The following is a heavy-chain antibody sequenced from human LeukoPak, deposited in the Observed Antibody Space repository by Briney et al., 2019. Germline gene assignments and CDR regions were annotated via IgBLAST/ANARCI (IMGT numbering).Heavy chain of an antibody. CDR1: GLTFSTSG. CDR3: ATETNGRHYDY. CDR2: IGPTGSDR. J-gene: IGHJ4*02. V-gene: IGHV3-21*06. Sequence: GGSLRLSCTASGLTFSTSGFNWVRQAPGKGLEWVASIGPTGSDRYHADSIKGRFTISRDSANNFLYLQMNSLRAEDTAVYYCATETNGRHYDYWGQGTLLTVSS. D-gene: IGHD1-14*01.